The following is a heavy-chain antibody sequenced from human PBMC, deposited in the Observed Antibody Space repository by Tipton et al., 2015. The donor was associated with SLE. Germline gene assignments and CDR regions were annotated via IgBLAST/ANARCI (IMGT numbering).Heavy chain of an antibody. J-gene: IGHJ4*02. V-gene: IGHV4-34*01. D-gene: IGHD6-13*01. CDR2: INHSGST. CDR1: GGSFSGYY. CDR3: ARSEGIAAAGIID. Sequence: TLSLTCAVYGGSFSGYYWSWIRQPPGNGLEGIGEINHSGSTNYNPSLKSRVTISVDTSKNQFSLKLSPVTAADTAVYYCARSEGIAAAGIIDWGQGTLVTVSS.